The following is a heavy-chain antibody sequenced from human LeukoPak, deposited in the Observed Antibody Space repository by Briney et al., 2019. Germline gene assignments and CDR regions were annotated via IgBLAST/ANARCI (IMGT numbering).Heavy chain of an antibody. CDR2: IKEDGGDK. V-gene: IGHV3-7*04. D-gene: IGHD6-13*01. Sequence: GGCLRLSCAASGFTFSSYWMSGVREAPGKGLEGGANIKEDGGDKYYMDSVRGGFTISRDNEENSLYLQMKRVRGEDTAVYYCARLRPYSSSLYASYGMDVWGQGTTVTVSS. CDR1: GFTFSSYW. J-gene: IGHJ6*02. CDR3: ARLRPYSSSLYASYGMDV.